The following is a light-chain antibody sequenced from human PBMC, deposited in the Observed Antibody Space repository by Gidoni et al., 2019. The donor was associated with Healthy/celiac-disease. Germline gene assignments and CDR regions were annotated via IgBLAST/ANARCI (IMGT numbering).Light chain of an antibody. CDR3: QQRSNWPPLT. J-gene: IGKJ4*01. V-gene: IGKV3-11*01. CDR2: DAS. Sequence: EIVFTQSPATLSLSPGPRATLSCSASQSVSSYLAWYQQKPGQAPRLLIYDASNRATGIPARFSGSGSGTDFTLTISSLEPEDFAVYYCQQRSNWPPLTFGGGTKVEIK. CDR1: QSVSSY.